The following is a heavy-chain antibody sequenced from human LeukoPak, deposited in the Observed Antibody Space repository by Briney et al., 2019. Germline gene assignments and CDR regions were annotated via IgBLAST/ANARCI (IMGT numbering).Heavy chain of an antibody. J-gene: IGHJ5*01. CDR2: INPSGGST. D-gene: IGHD6-19*01. Sequence: GASVKVSCKASGYTFTSYYMHWVRQAPGQGLEWMGIINPSGGSTSYAQKFQGRVTMTRDMSTSTVYMELSSLRSEDTAVYYCARDMEGAGTPFGCWGQGTLVTVSS. V-gene: IGHV1-46*01. CDR1: GYTFTSYY. CDR3: ARDMEGAGTPFGC.